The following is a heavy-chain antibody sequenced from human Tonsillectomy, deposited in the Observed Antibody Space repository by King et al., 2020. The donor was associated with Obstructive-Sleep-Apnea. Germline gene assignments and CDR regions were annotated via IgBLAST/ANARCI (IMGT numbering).Heavy chain of an antibody. CDR2: INSDGSST. CDR1: GFTFSSYW. V-gene: IGHV3-74*01. Sequence: VQLVESGGGLVQPGGSLRLSCAASGFTFSSYWMHWVRQAPGKGLVWVSRINSDGSSTTYADSVKGRFTISRDNAKNTLYRQMNSLRAEDTAVYYCARVGGSNDMDVWGQGTTVTVSS. J-gene: IGHJ6*02. CDR3: ARVGGSNDMDV. D-gene: IGHD3-16*01.